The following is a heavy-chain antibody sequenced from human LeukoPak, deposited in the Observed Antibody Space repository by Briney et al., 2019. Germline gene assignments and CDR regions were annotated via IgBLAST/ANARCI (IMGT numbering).Heavy chain of an antibody. V-gene: IGHV3-23*01. CDR2: ISGSGGST. CDR1: GFTFSSYA. Sequence: GGSLRLSCAASGFTFSSYAMSWVRQAPGKGLGWVSAISGSGGSTYYADSVKGRFTISRDDSKNTLYLQMNSLRAEDTAVYYCAKAQDIVVVPAAMGFDYWGQGTLVTVSS. D-gene: IGHD2-2*01. J-gene: IGHJ4*02. CDR3: AKAQDIVVVPAAMGFDY.